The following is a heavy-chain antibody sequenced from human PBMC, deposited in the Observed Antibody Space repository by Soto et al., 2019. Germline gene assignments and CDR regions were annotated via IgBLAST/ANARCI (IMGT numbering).Heavy chain of an antibody. CDR2: MNPNSGNT. D-gene: IGHD6-19*01. CDR1: GYTFTNYN. Sequence: QVQLVQSGAEVKKPGASVKVSCKASGYTFTNYNINWVRQATGQGLEWMGRMNPNSGNTGYAQKFQGRVTMTRNTSISTAYMELRSLRSEDTAVYYCARNPSSSGYDYWGQGTLVTVSS. J-gene: IGHJ4*02. CDR3: ARNPSSSGYDY. V-gene: IGHV1-8*02.